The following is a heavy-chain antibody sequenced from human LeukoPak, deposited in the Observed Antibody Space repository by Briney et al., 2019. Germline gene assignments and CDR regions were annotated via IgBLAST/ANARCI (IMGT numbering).Heavy chain of an antibody. J-gene: IGHJ4*02. CDR2: IGDGGTFT. CDR1: GFTFSSYA. Sequence: AGGSLRLSCTASGFTFSSYAMNWVRQAPGKGLEWVSGIGDGGTFTYYADSVKGRFTISRDNSRNTLYLQMNSLRADDTAVYYCANDLDYTTYGYYFDYWGQGTLVTVSS. D-gene: IGHD4-11*01. V-gene: IGHV3-23*01. CDR3: ANDLDYTTYGYYFDY.